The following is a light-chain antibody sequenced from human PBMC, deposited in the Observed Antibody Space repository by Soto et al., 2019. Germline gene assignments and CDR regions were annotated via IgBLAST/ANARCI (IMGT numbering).Light chain of an antibody. J-gene: IGLJ2*01. V-gene: IGLV1-44*01. CDR3: ATWDDSLNGHVV. Sequence: QSVLTQPPSESGTPGQRVTISCCGSRSNIGSNTVNWYQQLPGTAPKFLIYSNNQRPSGVPKRFSGSKSGTSASLAISGLQSEDEADYYCATWDDSLNGHVVFGGGTKVTVL. CDR2: SNN. CDR1: RSNIGSNT.